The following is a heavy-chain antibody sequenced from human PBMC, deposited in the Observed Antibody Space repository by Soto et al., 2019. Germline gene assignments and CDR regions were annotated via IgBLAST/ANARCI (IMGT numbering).Heavy chain of an antibody. J-gene: IGHJ4*02. D-gene: IGHD3-22*01. CDR2: IYYSGST. CDR3: ARHAVDDSSGLDYFDY. V-gene: IGHV4-39*01. CDR1: GGSISSSSYY. Sequence: SETLCLTCSVSGGSISSSSYYWGWIRQPPGKGLEWIGSIYYSGSTYYNPSLKSRVTISVDTSKNQFSLKLSSVTAADTAVYYCARHAVDDSSGLDYFDYWGQGTLVTVSS.